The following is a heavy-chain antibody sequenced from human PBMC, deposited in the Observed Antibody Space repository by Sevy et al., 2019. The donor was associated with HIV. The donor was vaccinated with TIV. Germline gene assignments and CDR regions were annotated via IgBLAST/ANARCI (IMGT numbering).Heavy chain of an antibody. CDR1: GFTFSSYA. J-gene: IGHJ6*02. D-gene: IGHD2-2*02. CDR3: ARDPFVYCSSTSCYTRGGYYYYGMDV. CDR2: ISYDGSNK. Sequence: GGSLRLSCAASGFTFSSYAMHWVRQAPGKGLEWVAVISYDGSNKYYADSVKGRFTISRDNSKNTLYLQMNSLRAEDTAVYYCARDPFVYCSSTSCYTRGGYYYYGMDVWGQGTTVTVSS. V-gene: IGHV3-30*04.